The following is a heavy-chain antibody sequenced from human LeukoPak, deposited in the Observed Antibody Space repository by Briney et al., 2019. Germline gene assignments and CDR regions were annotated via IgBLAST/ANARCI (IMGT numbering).Heavy chain of an antibody. Sequence: PGGSLRLSCVASGFTFSSYSMNWVRQAPGKGLEWVSAISGSGGGTYYADSVRGRFTISRDNSKNTLNLQMNSLRAEDTAVYYCAKVRHPYGPPDQYFDHWGQGTLVTVSS. CDR3: AKVRHPYGPPDQYFDH. CDR1: GFTFSSYS. V-gene: IGHV3-23*01. D-gene: IGHD3-10*01. CDR2: ISGSGGGT. J-gene: IGHJ4*02.